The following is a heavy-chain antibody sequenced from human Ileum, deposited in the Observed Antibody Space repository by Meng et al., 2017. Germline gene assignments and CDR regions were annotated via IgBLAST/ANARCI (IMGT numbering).Heavy chain of an antibody. CDR2: IYLAGSP. V-gene: IGHV4-4*02. Sequence: QVHLEESGPGLVERSWTLSLTCTVSGGSISSSFYWSWARQSPGKGLEWIGQIYLAGSPNYNPSLESRVTISVDKSKNQFSLRLTSVTAADTAIFYCVRHGGKYFDSWGQGTLVTVSS. CDR3: VRHGGKYFDS. J-gene: IGHJ4*02. D-gene: IGHD2-15*01. CDR1: GGSISSSFY.